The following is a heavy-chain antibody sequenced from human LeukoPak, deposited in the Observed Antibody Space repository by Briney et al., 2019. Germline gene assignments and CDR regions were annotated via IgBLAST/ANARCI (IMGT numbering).Heavy chain of an antibody. J-gene: IGHJ4*02. CDR3: AREGPRGNSQFDY. V-gene: IGHV3-33*01. CDR2: IWYDGSNK. Sequence: GGSLRLSCAASGFTFSSYGMHWVRQAPGKGLERVALIWYDGSNKYYADSVKGRLTISRDNSKNTLYLQMNSLRAEDTAVYYCAREGPRGNSQFDYWGQGTLVTVSS. CDR1: GFTFSSYG. D-gene: IGHD2/OR15-2a*01.